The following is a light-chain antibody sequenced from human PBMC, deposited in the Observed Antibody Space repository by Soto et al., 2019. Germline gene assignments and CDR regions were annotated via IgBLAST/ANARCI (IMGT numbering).Light chain of an antibody. J-gene: IGKJ1*01. CDR1: QSVRDN. V-gene: IGKV3D-15*01. CDR3: QQYSNSPQT. Sequence: EMEMTQSPATLPVSPGERATLSCRASQSVRDNLAWYQQKPGQAPRLLIYGASTRATGIPDRFSGSGSGTDFTLTISRLEPEDFAVYFCQQYSNSPQTFGQGTKVDIK. CDR2: GAS.